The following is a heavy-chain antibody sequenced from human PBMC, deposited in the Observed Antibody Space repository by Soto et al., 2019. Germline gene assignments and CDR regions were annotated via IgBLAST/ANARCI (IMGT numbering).Heavy chain of an antibody. Sequence: PGGSLRLSCAAYGFTFSSFAMSWVRQAPGKGLDWVSAISGSGGSTYSADSVKGRFTISRDNSKNTLYLQMSSLRAEDTAVYYCARGFSAGKGSPPDFRGQGPLVTVS. D-gene: IGHD6-13*01. CDR1: GFTFSSFA. CDR3: ARGFSAGKGSPPDF. J-gene: IGHJ4*02. CDR2: ISGSGGST. V-gene: IGHV3-23*01.